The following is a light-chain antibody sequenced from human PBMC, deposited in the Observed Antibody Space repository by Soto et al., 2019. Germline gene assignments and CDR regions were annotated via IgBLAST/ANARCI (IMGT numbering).Light chain of an antibody. V-gene: IGLV2-8*01. Sequence: QSVLTQPPSASGSPGQSVTISCTGTGSDIGGYNFVSWYQQHPGKVPKLIIYEVNKRPSGVPDRFSGSKSGNTASLTVSGLQADDEADYYCSSSAGTNNRYVFGTGTKLIVL. CDR1: GSDIGGYNF. CDR2: EVN. CDR3: SSSAGTNNRYV. J-gene: IGLJ1*01.